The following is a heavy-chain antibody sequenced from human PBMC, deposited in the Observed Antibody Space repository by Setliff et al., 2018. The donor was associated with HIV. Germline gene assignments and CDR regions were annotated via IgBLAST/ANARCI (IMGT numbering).Heavy chain of an antibody. CDR3: ARTRRDDSSGYYAPLFDC. V-gene: IGHV4-61*02. D-gene: IGHD3-22*01. CDR2: IYTTGST. CDR1: GGSISSGSYS. Sequence: SETLSLTCTVSGGSISSGSYSWTWIRQPAGKGLEWIGRIYTTGSTNYNPSLKSRVTMSVDTSNNQFSLRLSSVTAADTAVYYCARTRRDDSSGYYAPLFDCWGQGALVTVSS. J-gene: IGHJ4*02.